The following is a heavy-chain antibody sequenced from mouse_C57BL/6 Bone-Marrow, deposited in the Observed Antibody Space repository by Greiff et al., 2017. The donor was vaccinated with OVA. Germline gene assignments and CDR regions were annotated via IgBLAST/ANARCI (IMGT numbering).Heavy chain of an antibody. CDR3: ARRLGRGGLYAMDY. CDR2: IYPRSGNP. Sequence: VQLQQSGAELARPGASVKLSCKASGYTFTSYGISWVKQRTGQGLAWIGEIYPRSGNPYYNEKFKGKATMTADKSSSTAYMDLRSLTSEDSAVYFCARRLGRGGLYAMDYWGQGTSVTVSS. J-gene: IGHJ4*01. V-gene: IGHV1-81*01. D-gene: IGHD4-1*01. CDR1: GYTFTSYG.